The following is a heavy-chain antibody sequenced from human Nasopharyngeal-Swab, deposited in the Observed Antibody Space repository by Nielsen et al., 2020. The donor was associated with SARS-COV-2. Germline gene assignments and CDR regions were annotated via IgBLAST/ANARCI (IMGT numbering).Heavy chain of an antibody. Sequence: WIRQPPGKGLEWVSYIISSSSTIYYADSVKGRFTISRDNAKNSLYLQMNSLRDEDTAVYYCARERELRGVYYYYYGMDVWGQGTTVTVSS. J-gene: IGHJ6*02. CDR3: ARERELRGVYYYYYGMDV. CDR2: IISSSSTI. V-gene: IGHV3-48*02. D-gene: IGHD1-26*01.